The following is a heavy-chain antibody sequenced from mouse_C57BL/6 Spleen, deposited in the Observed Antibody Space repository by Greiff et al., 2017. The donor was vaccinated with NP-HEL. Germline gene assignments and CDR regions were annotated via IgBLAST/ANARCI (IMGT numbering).Heavy chain of an antibody. J-gene: IGHJ4*01. CDR3: ARGIQSHYYAMDY. CDR1: GFNIKNTY. CDR2: IDPANGNT. V-gene: IGHV14-3*01. Sequence: VQLQQSVAELVRPGASVKLSCTASGFNIKNTYMHWVKQRPEQGLEWIGMIDPANGNTKYAPKFQGKATITADTSSNTAYLQLSSLTSEDADIYYCARGIQSHYYAMDYWGQGTSVTVSS.